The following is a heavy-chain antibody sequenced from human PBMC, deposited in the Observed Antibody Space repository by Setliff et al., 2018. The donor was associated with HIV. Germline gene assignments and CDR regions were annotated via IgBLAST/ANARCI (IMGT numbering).Heavy chain of an antibody. CDR3: ASVSGYGLRGFEP. Sequence: GGSLRLSCAASGFTVSSNYMSWVRQAPGKGLEWVSVIYSGGSTNYADFVKGRFTISRDSSKNTLDLQMNSLRGEDTAVYYCASVSGYGLRGFEPWGQGTLVTVSS. V-gene: IGHV3-66*02. CDR2: IYSGGST. CDR1: GFTVSSNY. D-gene: IGHD5-12*01. J-gene: IGHJ5*02.